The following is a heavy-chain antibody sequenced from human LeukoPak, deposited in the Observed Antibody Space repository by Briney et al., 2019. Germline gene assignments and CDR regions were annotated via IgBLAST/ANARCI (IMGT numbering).Heavy chain of an antibody. CDR3: ARAYDSSGYYHTRYRYYLDY. Sequence: AAVKVSCKASGYTFTSYGISWVRQAPGQGLGWVGWICAYNGNTNYAQKLQGRVTMTTDTSTSTAYMELRSLRSDDTAVYYCARAYDSSGYYHTRYRYYLDYWGQGTLVTVSS. J-gene: IGHJ4*02. CDR2: ICAYNGNT. D-gene: IGHD3-22*01. V-gene: IGHV1-18*01. CDR1: GYTFTSYG.